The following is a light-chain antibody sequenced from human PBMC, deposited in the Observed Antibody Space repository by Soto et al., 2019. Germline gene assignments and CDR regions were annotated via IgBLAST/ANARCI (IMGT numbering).Light chain of an antibody. J-gene: IGKJ2*01. V-gene: IGKV1-33*01. CDR2: DAS. CDR3: QQYDNLPYT. CDR1: QDISNY. Sequence: DIQMTQSPSSLSASVGDRVTITCQASQDISNYLNWYQQKPGEAPKLLIYDASDLETGVPSRFSGGGSGTDFTFTISSVQPEDIATYYCQQYDNLPYTFGQGSKLKIK.